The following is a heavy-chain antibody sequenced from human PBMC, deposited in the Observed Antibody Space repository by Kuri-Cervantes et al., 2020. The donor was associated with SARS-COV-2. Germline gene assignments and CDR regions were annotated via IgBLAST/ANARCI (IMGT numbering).Heavy chain of an antibody. J-gene: IGHJ4*02. CDR3: ARDPRYSSSWLDY. CDR2: IVVGSGNT. D-gene: IGHD6-6*01. V-gene: IGHV1-58*02. Sequence: SVKVSCKASGFTFTSSAMQWVRQARGQRLEWIGWIVVGSGNTNYAQKFQERVTITRDMSTSTAYMELSSLRSEDTAVYYCARDPRYSSSWLDYWGQGTLVTVSS. CDR1: GFTFTSSA.